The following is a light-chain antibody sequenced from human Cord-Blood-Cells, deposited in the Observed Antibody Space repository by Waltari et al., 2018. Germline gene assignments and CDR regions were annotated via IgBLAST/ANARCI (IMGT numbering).Light chain of an antibody. CDR3: SSYAGSNNLV. CDR2: EVS. Sequence: QSALTQPPSASGSPGQSVTISCTGTSSDVGGYNYVSWYQQHPGKAPKLLIYEVSKRPSGVPVRFSCSKSVNTASLTVSGLHAEYEADYYCSSYAGSNNLVFGGGTKLSVL. CDR1: SSDVGGYNY. J-gene: IGLJ3*02. V-gene: IGLV2-8*01.